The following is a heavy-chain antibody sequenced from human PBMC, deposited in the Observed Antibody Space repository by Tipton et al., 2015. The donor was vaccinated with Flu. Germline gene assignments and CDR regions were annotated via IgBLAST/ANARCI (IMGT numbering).Heavy chain of an antibody. Sequence: TLSLTCNVSGDSMRSFYWSWIRQSPEKGLEWIGYILYGGSTNYNPSLRSRVTISTDTSKKQFSLELRSVTAADTARYYCARDSSGWYVFDYWGQGIPVTISS. J-gene: IGHJ4*02. CDR2: ILYGGST. CDR3: ARDSSGWYVFDY. CDR1: GDSMRSFY. V-gene: IGHV4-59*01. D-gene: IGHD6-19*01.